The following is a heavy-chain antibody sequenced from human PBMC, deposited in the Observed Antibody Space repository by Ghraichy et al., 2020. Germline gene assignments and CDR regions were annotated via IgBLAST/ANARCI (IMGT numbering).Heavy chain of an antibody. CDR1: GGTFSSYA. V-gene: IGHV1-69*04. CDR3: ATRSRSAMDASLSDY. CDR2: IIPILGIA. Sequence: SVKVSCKASGGTFSSYAISWVRQAPGQGLEWMGRIIPILGIANYAQKFQGRVTITADKSTSTAYMELSSLRSEDTAVYYCATRSRSAMDASLSDYWGQGTLVTVSS. D-gene: IGHD5-18*01. J-gene: IGHJ4*02.